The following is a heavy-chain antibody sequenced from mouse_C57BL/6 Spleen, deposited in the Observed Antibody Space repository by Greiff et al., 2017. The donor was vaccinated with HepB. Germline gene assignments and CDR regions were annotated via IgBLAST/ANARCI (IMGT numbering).Heavy chain of an antibody. CDR2: IYPGSGST. Sequence: VQLQQPGAELVKPGASVKMSCKASGYTFTSYWITWVKQRPGQGLEWIGDIYPGSGSTNYNEKFKSKATLTVDTSSSTAYMQLSSLTSEDSAVYYCARYHGNYPYYFDYWGQGTTLTVSS. CDR3: ARYHGNYPYYFDY. CDR1: GYTFTSYW. J-gene: IGHJ2*01. D-gene: IGHD2-1*01. V-gene: IGHV1-55*01.